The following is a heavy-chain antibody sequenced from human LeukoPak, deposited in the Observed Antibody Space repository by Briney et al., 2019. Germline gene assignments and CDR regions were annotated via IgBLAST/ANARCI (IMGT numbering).Heavy chain of an antibody. J-gene: IGHJ3*02. D-gene: IGHD2-2*01. CDR3: ARNASSLGAGAFDI. V-gene: IGHV4-34*01. Sequence: SETLSLTCAVYGGSFSGYYWSWIRQPPGNGLEWIGEIYYRGSTYYNPSLKSRVTISVDTSKNQFSLKLSSVTAADTALYYCARNASSLGAGAFDIWGQGTMVTVSS. CDR1: GGSFSGYY. CDR2: IYYRGST.